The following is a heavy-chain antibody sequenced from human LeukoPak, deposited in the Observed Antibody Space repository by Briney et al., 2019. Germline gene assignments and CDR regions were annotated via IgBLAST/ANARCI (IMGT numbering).Heavy chain of an antibody. CDR2: IYYSGST. J-gene: IGHJ2*01. CDR3: ARQASWLPYFDL. V-gene: IGHV4-59*08. D-gene: IGHD6-13*01. CDR1: GGSISGYY. Sequence: SETLSLTCTVSGGSISGYYWSWIRQPPGKGLEWIGYIYYSGSTNYDPFLRSRVSISVDTSENQFSLKLTSVTAADTAVYFCARQASWLPYFDLWGRGALVTVSS.